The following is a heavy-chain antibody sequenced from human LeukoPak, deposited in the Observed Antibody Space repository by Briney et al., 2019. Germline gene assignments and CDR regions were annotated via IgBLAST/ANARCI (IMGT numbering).Heavy chain of an antibody. CDR1: GYTFTGYY. Sequence: ASVKVSCKASGYTFTGYYMHWVRQAPGQGLEWMGWINPNSGGTNYAQKFQGRVTMTRDTSISTAYMELSRLRSDDTAVYYCARGQWELDPYFDYWGQGTLVTVSS. CDR3: ARGQWELDPYFDY. J-gene: IGHJ4*02. CDR2: INPNSGGT. V-gene: IGHV1-2*02. D-gene: IGHD1-26*01.